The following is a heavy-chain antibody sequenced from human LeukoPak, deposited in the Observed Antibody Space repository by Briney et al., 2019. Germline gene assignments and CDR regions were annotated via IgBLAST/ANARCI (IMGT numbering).Heavy chain of an antibody. CDR2: IYYSGST. D-gene: IGHD5-18*01. J-gene: IGHJ4*02. V-gene: IGHV4-39*07. CDR3: ARGIQLWSD. CDR1: GGSISSSSYY. Sequence: SETLSLTCTVSGGSISSSSYYWGWIRQPPGKGLEWIGSIYYSGSTNYNPSLKSRVTISVDTSKNQFSLKLSSVTAADTAVYYCARGIQLWSDWGQGTLVTVSS.